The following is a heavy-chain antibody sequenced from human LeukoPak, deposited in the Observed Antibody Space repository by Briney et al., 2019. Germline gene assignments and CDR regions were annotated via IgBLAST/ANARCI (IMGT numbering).Heavy chain of an antibody. CDR2: IWYDGSNK. CDR3: ARDAIWNGFDY. J-gene: IGHJ4*02. CDR1: GFTFSSYG. Sequence: GGSLRLSCAASGFTFSSYGMHWVRQAPGKGLEWVAVIWYDGSNKYYADSVKGRFTISRDNSKNTLYLQMNSLRAEDTAVYYCARDAIWNGFDYWGQGTLVTVSS. D-gene: IGHD1-1*01. V-gene: IGHV3-33*01.